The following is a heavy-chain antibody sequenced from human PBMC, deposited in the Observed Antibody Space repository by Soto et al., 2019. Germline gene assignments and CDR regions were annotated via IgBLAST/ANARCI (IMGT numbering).Heavy chain of an antibody. Sequence: GGSLRLSCAASGFTFSSYWMSWVRQAPGKGLEWVANIKQDGSEKYYVDSVKGRFTISRDNAKNSLYLQMNSLRAEDTAVYYCARDLGDIVVVPAYFDYWGQGTLVTVSS. J-gene: IGHJ4*02. CDR2: IKQDGSEK. CDR1: GFTFSSYW. V-gene: IGHV3-7*01. D-gene: IGHD2-2*01. CDR3: ARDLGDIVVVPAYFDY.